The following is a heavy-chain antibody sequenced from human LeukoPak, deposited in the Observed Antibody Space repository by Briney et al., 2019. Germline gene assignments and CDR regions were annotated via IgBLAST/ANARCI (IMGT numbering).Heavy chain of an antibody. CDR3: AKRATMSGATYYFDY. CDR2: ISGSGGST. D-gene: IGHD5-12*01. J-gene: IGHJ4*02. V-gene: IGHV3-23*01. Sequence: GGSLRLSCAASGFTFSSYWMHWVRQAPGKGLEWVSAISGSGGSTYYADSVKGRFTISRDNSKNTLYLQMNSLRAEDTAVYYCAKRATMSGATYYFDYWGQGTLVTVSS. CDR1: GFTFSSYW.